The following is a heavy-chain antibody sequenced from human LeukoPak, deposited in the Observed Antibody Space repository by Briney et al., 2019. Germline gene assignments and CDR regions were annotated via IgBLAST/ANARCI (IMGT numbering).Heavy chain of an antibody. V-gene: IGHV1-46*01. CDR2: INPSGGST. Sequence: GASVKVSCKASGYTFTSYYMHWVRQAPGQGLEWMGIINPSGGSTSYAQKFQGRVTMTRDTSTSTVYMELSSLRSEDTAVYYCAISGRGDIRYFDWLFPRYGVDVWGQGTTVTVSS. D-gene: IGHD3-9*01. J-gene: IGHJ6*02. CDR1: GYTFTSYY. CDR3: AISGRGDIRYFDWLFPRYGVDV.